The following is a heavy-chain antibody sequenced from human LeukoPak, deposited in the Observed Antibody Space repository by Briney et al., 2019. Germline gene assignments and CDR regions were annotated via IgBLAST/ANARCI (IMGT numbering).Heavy chain of an antibody. CDR3: ARDLGYSIDY. CDR2: IYYSGST. D-gene: IGHD3-22*01. V-gene: IGHV4-30-4*08. CDR1: GGSISSGDYY. J-gene: IGHJ4*02. Sequence: PSETLSLTXTVSGGSISSGDYYWSWIRQPPGEGLEWIGYIYYSGSTYYNPSLKSRVTISVDTSKNQFSLKLSSVTAADTAVYYCARDLGYSIDYWGQGTLVTVSS.